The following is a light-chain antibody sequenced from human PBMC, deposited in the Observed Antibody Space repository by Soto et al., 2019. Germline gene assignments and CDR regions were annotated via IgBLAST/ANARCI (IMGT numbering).Light chain of an antibody. CDR2: EVS. CDR1: SSDVGGYNY. Sequence: QSALTQPASVSGSPGQSITISCTGTSSDVGGYNYVSWYQQHPGKAPNLMIYEVSNRPSGVSNRFSGSKSGNTASLTISGLQAEEEADYYFSSYTSSSTRVFGGGTKLTVL. J-gene: IGLJ3*02. CDR3: SSYTSSSTRV. V-gene: IGLV2-14*01.